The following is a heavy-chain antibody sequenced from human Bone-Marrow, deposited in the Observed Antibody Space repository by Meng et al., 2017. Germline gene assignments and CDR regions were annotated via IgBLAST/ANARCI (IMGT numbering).Heavy chain of an antibody. V-gene: IGHV4-4*02. D-gene: IGHD6-19*01. CDR1: GGHIRSSNG. CDR2: IYHSRST. J-gene: IGHJ4*02. CDR3: ASARGIAVAEPWDY. Sequence: LVTLSGTLSLTCALTGGHIRSSNGRSGLSQLPGKGLECNGEIYHSRSTNYNPSLASLVTISVDKSKYQFSLKLSSVTAADTAVYYCASARGIAVAEPWDYWGQGTLVTVSS.